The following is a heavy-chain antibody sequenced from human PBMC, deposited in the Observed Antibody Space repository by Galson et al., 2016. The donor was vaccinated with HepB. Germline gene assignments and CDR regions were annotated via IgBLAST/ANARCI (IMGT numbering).Heavy chain of an antibody. V-gene: IGHV5-51*01. D-gene: IGHD2-2*01. CDR2: IYPGNSHT. Sequence: QSGAEVKKPGESLKISCKGSGYRFTSYWIGWVRQMPGKGLELMGIIYPGNSHTIYNPTFQGQVTISADKPITTAYLQWSSLKASDTAMYYCAGQGGTSFDYWGQGTLLTVSS. CDR1: GYRFTSYW. CDR3: AGQGGTSFDY. J-gene: IGHJ4*02.